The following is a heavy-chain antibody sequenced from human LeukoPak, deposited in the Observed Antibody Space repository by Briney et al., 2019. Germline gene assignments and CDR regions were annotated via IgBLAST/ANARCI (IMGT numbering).Heavy chain of an antibody. Sequence: ASVKVSCKTSGYTFTGYYMHWLRQAPGQGLEWMGRINPNSGGTYYAQKFQGRVTMTRDTSISTSYMELTSLISDDTAVYYCSGGVLQGGENWFAPGAQGPLVPVSS. J-gene: IGHJ5*02. CDR2: INPNSGGT. V-gene: IGHV1-2*06. CDR1: GYTFTGYY. D-gene: IGHD3-16*01. CDR3: SGGVLQGGENWFAP.